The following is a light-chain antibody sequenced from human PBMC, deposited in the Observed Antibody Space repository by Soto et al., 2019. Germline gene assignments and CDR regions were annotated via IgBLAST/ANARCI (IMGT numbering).Light chain of an antibody. CDR2: GES. CDR3: QQYGGSPSIT. Sequence: EIVLTQSPGTLSLSPGEGATLSCRASQILSTNYLAWYQQKPGQAPRLLLYGESRRATGIPDRFSGSGSGTDFTLTIRRLEPEDSAVYYCQQYGGSPSITFGQGTRLEIK. CDR1: QILSTNY. J-gene: IGKJ5*01. V-gene: IGKV3-20*01.